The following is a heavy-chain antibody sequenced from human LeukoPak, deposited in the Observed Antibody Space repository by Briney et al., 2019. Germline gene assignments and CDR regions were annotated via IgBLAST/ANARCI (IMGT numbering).Heavy chain of an antibody. CDR3: ATGTPAMVKSFDY. CDR2: INHSGST. Sequence: SETLSLTCAVYGGSFSGYYWSWIRQPPGKGLEWIGEINHSGSTNYNPSLKSRVTISVDTSKNQFSLKLSSVTAADTAVYYCATGTPAMVKSFDYWGQGTLVTVSS. D-gene: IGHD5-18*01. CDR1: GGSFSGYY. V-gene: IGHV4-34*01. J-gene: IGHJ4*02.